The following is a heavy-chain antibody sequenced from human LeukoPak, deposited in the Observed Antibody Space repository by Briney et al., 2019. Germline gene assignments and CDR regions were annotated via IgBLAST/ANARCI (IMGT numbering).Heavy chain of an antibody. CDR2: IYTSGST. V-gene: IGHV4-4*09. J-gene: IGHJ6*03. CDR3: ARAEWGYMDV. D-gene: IGHD1-26*01. Sequence: PSETLSLTCTVFGGSISSYYWSWIRQPPGKGLEWIGYIYTSGSTNYNPSLKSRVTISVDTSKNQFSLKLSSVTAADTAVYYCARAEWGYMDVWGKGTTVTVSS. CDR1: GGSISSYY.